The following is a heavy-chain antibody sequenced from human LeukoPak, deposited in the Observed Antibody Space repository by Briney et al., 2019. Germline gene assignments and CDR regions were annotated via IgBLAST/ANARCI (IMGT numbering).Heavy chain of an antibody. CDR1: GFTFSSYA. Sequence: PGGSLRLSCAASGFTFSSYAMSWVRQAPGKGLEWVSAISGSGGSTYYADSVKGRFTISRDNSKNTLYLQMNSLRAEDTAVYYCAKGPVTTPTYYYYGMDVWGQGTTVTVSS. D-gene: IGHD4-17*01. CDR3: AKGPVTTPTYYYYGMDV. CDR2: ISGSGGST. J-gene: IGHJ6*02. V-gene: IGHV3-23*01.